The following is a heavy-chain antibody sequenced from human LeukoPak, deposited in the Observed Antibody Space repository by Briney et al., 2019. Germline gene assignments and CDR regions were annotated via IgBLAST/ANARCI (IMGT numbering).Heavy chain of an antibody. V-gene: IGHV4-39*07. J-gene: IGHJ5*02. CDR2: IYYSGST. D-gene: IGHD2-15*01. CDR3: ARVAILKLAATKLWFDP. Sequence: SETLSLTCTVSGGSISSSSYYWGWIRQPPGKGLEWIGSIYYSGSTYYNPSLKSRVTISVDTSKNQFSLKLSSVTAADTAVYYCARVAILKLAATKLWFDPWGQGTLVTVSS. CDR1: GGSISSSSYY.